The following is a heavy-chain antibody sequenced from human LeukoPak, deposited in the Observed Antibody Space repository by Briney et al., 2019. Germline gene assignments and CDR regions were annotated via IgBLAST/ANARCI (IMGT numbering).Heavy chain of an antibody. CDR2: IYHSGST. Sequence: PSQTLSLTCTVSGGSISSGGYYWSWIRQPPGKGLEWIGYIYHSGSTYYNPSLKSRVAISVDRSKNQFSLKLSSVTAADTAVYYCARSRQASGLLSSWGQGTPVVVSS. D-gene: IGHD3-10*01. CDR3: ARSRQASGLLSS. J-gene: IGHJ5*02. CDR1: GGSISSGGYY. V-gene: IGHV4-30-2*01.